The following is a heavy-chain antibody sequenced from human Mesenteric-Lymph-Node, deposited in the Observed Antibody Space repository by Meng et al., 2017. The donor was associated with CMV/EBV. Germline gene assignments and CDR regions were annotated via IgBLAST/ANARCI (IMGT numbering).Heavy chain of an antibody. D-gene: IGHD4-11*01. CDR2: IYYSGST. Sequence: GSLRLSCTVSGGSISSYYWSWIRQPPGKGLEWIGSIYYSGSTYYNPSLKSRVTISVDTSKNQFSLKLSSVTAADTAVYYCARQSLHHYYYGMDVWGQGTTVTVSS. CDR1: GGSISSYY. J-gene: IGHJ6*02. V-gene: IGHV4-59*05. CDR3: ARQSLHHYYYGMDV.